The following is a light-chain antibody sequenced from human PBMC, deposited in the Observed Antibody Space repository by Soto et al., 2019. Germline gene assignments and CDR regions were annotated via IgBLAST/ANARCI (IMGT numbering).Light chain of an antibody. Sequence: EIVLTQSTATLSLSPGERATLSCRASQSVSSYLAWYQQKPGQAPRLLIYDASNRATGIPARFSGSGSGTDFTLTISSLEPEDFAVYYCQQRSNWRTFGQGTKLEIK. CDR1: QSVSSY. CDR3: QQRSNWRT. V-gene: IGKV3-11*01. J-gene: IGKJ2*01. CDR2: DAS.